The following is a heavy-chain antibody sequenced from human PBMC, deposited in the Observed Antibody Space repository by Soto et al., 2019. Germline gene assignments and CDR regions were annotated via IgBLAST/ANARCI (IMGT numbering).Heavy chain of an antibody. D-gene: IGHD2-2*01. Sequence: SETLSLTCTVSGGSISSSSYYWGWIRQPPGKGLEWIGSIYYSGSTDYNPSLKSRVTISVDTSKNQFSLKLSSVTAADTAVYYCARHGLPAAMRMGDDYWGQGTLVTVSS. CDR2: IYYSGST. CDR3: ARHGLPAAMRMGDDY. V-gene: IGHV4-39*01. CDR1: GGSISSSSYY. J-gene: IGHJ4*02.